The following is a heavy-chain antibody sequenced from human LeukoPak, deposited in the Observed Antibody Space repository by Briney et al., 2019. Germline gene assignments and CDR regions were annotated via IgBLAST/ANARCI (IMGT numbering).Heavy chain of an antibody. D-gene: IGHD3-22*01. CDR3: ARASGGYYDSSGSFDY. CDR2: ISYDGSNK. CDR1: GFTFSSYA. J-gene: IGHJ4*02. Sequence: GGSLRLSCAASGFTFSSYAMHWVRQAPGKGLEWVAVISYDGSNKYYADSVKGRFTISRDNSKNTLYLQMNSLGAEDTAVYYCARASGGYYDSSGSFDYWGQGTLVTVSS. V-gene: IGHV3-30-3*01.